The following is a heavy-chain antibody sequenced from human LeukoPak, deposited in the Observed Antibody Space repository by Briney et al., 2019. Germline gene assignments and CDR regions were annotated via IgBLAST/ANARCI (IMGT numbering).Heavy chain of an antibody. J-gene: IGHJ6*02. V-gene: IGHV3-21*06. CDR3: ARDICSDGVCYYGMDV. D-gene: IGHD2-8*01. CDR1: GFTFSSYS. CDR2: ISSSSSFI. Sequence: GGSLRLSCAASGFTFSSYSMNWVRQAPGKGLEWVSSISSSSSFIYYTDSVKGRLTISRDNAKNSLYLQMNSLRAEDTAVYYCARDICSDGVCYYGMDVWGQGTTVTVSS.